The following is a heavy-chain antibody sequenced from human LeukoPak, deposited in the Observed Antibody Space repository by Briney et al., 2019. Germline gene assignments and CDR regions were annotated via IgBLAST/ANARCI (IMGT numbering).Heavy chain of an antibody. D-gene: IGHD2-2*02. Sequence: ASVKVSCKASGYTFTSYYIHWVRQAPGEGLELMGIISPSGGSTSYAQKFQGRVTMTRDMSTSTVYMELSSLRSEDTAVYYCARVAAEVVGVPGAIGFGWLRRDYYYMDVWGKGTTVTVSS. CDR2: ISPSGGST. CDR3: ARVAAEVVGVPGAIGFGWLRRDYYYMDV. V-gene: IGHV1-46*01. J-gene: IGHJ6*03. CDR1: GYTFTSYY.